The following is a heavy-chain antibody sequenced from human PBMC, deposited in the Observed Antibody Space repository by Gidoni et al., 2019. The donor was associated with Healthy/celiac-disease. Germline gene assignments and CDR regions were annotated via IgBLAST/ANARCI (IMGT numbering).Heavy chain of an antibody. J-gene: IGHJ5*02. Sequence: DVQLVQSGAEVKKPGESLRISCKGSGYSFTSYWISWVRQMPGKGLEWMGRIDPSDSYTNYSPSFQGHVTISADKSISTAYLQWSSMKASDTAMYYCARREYYDSSGYRWFDPWGQGTLVTVSS. CDR3: ARREYYDSSGYRWFDP. CDR2: IDPSDSYT. D-gene: IGHD3-22*01. CDR1: GYSFTSYW. V-gene: IGHV5-10-1*03.